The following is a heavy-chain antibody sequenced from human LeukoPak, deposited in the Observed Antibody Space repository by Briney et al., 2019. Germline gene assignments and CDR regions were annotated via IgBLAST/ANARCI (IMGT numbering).Heavy chain of an antibody. Sequence: SETLSLTCTVSGGSISSYYWSWIRQPPGKGLEWIGYIYYSGSTNYNPSLKSRVTISVDTSKNQFSLKLSSVTAADTAVYYCARGDEAAMVSFDYWGQGTLVTVSS. V-gene: IGHV4-59*08. CDR1: GGSISSYY. CDR2: IYYSGST. D-gene: IGHD5-18*01. CDR3: ARGDEAAMVSFDY. J-gene: IGHJ4*02.